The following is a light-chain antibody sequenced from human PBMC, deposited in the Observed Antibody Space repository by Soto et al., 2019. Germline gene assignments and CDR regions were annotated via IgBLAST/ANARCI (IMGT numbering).Light chain of an antibody. V-gene: IGKV1-5*01. J-gene: IGKJ1*01. CDR1: QNIRSW. CDR3: QQYYSYWT. Sequence: DIQMTQSPSTLSASVGDRVTITCRASQNIRSWLAWYQQRPGKAPKLLIFDASTLENGVPARFSGSRSGPEFSLTISSLQPDDFATYYRQQYYSYWTFGQGTKVDIK. CDR2: DAS.